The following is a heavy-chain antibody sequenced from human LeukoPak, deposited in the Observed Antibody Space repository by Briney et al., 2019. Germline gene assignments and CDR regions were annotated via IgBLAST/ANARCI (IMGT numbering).Heavy chain of an antibody. CDR2: IYHSGST. CDR1: GGSISSGGYS. V-gene: IGHV4-30-2*01. Sequence: SETLSLTCAVSGGSISSGGYSWSWIRQPPGKGLEWIGYIYHSGSTYYNPSLKSRVTISVDTSKNQFSLKLSSVTAADTAVYYCARGGILTGYLPGNFDYWGQGTLVTVSS. D-gene: IGHD3-9*01. J-gene: IGHJ4*02. CDR3: ARGGILTGYLPGNFDY.